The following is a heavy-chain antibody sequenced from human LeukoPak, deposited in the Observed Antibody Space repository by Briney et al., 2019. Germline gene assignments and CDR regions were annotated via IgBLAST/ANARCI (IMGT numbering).Heavy chain of an antibody. CDR3: ARGGGLDV. V-gene: IGHV3-7*03. CDR2: INHNGNVN. D-gene: IGHD3-16*01. Sequence: PGGSLRLSCVVSGFTFSSNWMNWARQAPGKGLEWVASINHNGNVNYYVDSVKGRFTISRDNAKNSLYLQMSNLRAEDTAVYFCARGGGLDVWGQGATVTVSS. J-gene: IGHJ6*02. CDR1: GFTFSSNW.